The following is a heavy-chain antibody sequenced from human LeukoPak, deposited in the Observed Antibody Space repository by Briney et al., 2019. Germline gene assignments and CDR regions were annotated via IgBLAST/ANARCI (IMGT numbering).Heavy chain of an antibody. CDR3: ASYGDYVGGSFDY. J-gene: IGHJ4*02. Sequence: AGGSLRLSCAASGFTFTTYAMSWVRQAPGKGLEWVSTIRGSGGTTYYADSVKGRFTISRDNSKNTLYLQMNSLRAEDTAVYYCASYGDYVGGSFDYWGQGTLVTVSS. D-gene: IGHD4-17*01. CDR1: GFTFTTYA. V-gene: IGHV3-23*01. CDR2: IRGSGGTT.